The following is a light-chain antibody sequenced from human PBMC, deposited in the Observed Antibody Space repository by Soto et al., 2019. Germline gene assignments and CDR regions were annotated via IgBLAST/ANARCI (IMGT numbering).Light chain of an antibody. CDR1: GSDVGAYNF. Sequence: QSALTQPPSASGSPGQSVTISCTGTGSDVGAYNFVSWYQHHPGKAPKLMIYEVTRRPAGVPDRFSGSKSGNTASLTVSGLLAEDEADYYCASFAGGNQVFGTGTKLTVL. CDR2: EVT. J-gene: IGLJ1*01. CDR3: ASFAGGNQV. V-gene: IGLV2-8*01.